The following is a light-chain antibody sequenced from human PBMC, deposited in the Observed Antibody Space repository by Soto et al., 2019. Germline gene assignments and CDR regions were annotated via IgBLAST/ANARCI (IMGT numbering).Light chain of an antibody. CDR3: QQYSNWPLT. CDR2: GAS. CDR1: QSVSSD. V-gene: IGKV3-15*01. J-gene: IGKJ4*01. Sequence: EIVMTQSPATLSVSPGERSTLSCRASQSVSSDLAWYQQKPGQAPRLLIYGASTRATGIPARLSGSGYGTELTITINSMQSEDFEVYYCQQYSNWPLTFGGGTKVDIK.